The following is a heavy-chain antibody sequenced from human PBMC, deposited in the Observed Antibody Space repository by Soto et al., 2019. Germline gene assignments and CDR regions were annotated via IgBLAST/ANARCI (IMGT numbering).Heavy chain of an antibody. CDR3: ARDSYYGSGSYNYFDL. J-gene: IGHJ4*02. CDR1: GYTFTSYY. D-gene: IGHD3-10*01. V-gene: IGHV1-46*01. CDR2: INPSGGST. Sequence: ASVKVSCKASGYTFTSYYMHWVRQAPGQGLEWMGIINPSGGSTSYAQKFQGRVTMTRDTSTSTVYMELSSLRSEDTAVYYCARDSYYGSGSYNYFDLWGQGIQVTVSS.